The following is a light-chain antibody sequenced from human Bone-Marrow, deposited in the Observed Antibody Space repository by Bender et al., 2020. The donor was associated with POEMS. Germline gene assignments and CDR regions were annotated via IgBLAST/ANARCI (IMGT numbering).Light chain of an antibody. CDR2: DVN. V-gene: IGLV2-14*03. J-gene: IGLJ1*01. CDR3: CSYGGRATPIL. Sequence: QSALTQTASVSGSPGQSLTISCTGTSSDVGGYDYVSWYQQHPGKAPKLLIFDVNNRPSGVSHRFSGSKSGNTASLTISGLQAEDEADYYCCSYGGRATPILFGTGTKVTVL. CDR1: SSDVGGYDY.